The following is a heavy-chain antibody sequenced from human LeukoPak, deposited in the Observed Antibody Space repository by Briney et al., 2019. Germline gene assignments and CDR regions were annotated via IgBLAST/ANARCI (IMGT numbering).Heavy chain of an antibody. CDR3: AKDLGMVWYFDL. CDR1: GFTFSSYA. J-gene: IGHJ2*01. CDR2: ISGIGGST. Sequence: PGGSLRLSCAASGFTFSSYAMSWVRQAPGKGLDWVSGISGIGGSTNYADSVKGRFTISRDNSKNTLYLQMNSLRVEDTAVYYCAKDLGMVWYFDLWGRGTLVTVSS. D-gene: IGHD2-8*01. V-gene: IGHV3-23*01.